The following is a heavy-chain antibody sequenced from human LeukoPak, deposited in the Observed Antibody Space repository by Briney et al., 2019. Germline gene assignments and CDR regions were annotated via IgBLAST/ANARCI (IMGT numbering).Heavy chain of an antibody. CDR2: INSDGSSI. V-gene: IGHV3-74*01. CDR1: GFTFSSYW. D-gene: IGHD1-26*01. Sequence: GGSLRLSCAVSGFTFSSYWMHWVRQAPGKGLVWVSRINSDGSSINYADSGKGRFTISRDNAKNTLYLQMNSLRAEDTAVYYCARCGTYAFDAFDLWGQGTMVTVSS. CDR3: ARCGTYAFDAFDL. J-gene: IGHJ3*01.